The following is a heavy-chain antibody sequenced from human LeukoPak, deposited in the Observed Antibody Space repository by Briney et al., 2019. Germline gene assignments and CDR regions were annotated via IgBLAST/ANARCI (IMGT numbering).Heavy chain of an antibody. D-gene: IGHD2-2*01. CDR2: VYYSGST. V-gene: IGHV4-39*01. J-gene: IGHJ4*02. CDR3: ARHKGQHTVDY. CDR1: GGSVCSSNYY. Sequence: PSETLSLTCIVSGGSVCSSNYYWGWIRQPPGKGLEWIGSVYYSGSTYYHPSLKSRVTISVDTSKNQFSLKLSSATAADTAVYYCARHKGQHTVDYWGQGTLVTVSS.